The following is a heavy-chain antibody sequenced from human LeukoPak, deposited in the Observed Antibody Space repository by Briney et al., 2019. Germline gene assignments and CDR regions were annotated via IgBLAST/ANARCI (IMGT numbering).Heavy chain of an antibody. CDR3: ARVDSAGGY. CDR2: ISYDGSNK. CDR1: GFTFSTYA. J-gene: IGHJ4*02. D-gene: IGHD5-18*01. V-gene: IGHV3-30-3*01. Sequence: EGSLRLSCAASGFTFSTYAMHWVRQAPGKGLEWLAVISYDGSNKYYADSVKGRFTISRDNSKNTLYLQMNSLRAEDTALYYCARVDSAGGYWGQGTLVTVSS.